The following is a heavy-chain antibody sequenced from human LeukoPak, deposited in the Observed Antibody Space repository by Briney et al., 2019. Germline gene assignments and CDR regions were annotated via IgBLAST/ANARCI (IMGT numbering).Heavy chain of an antibody. CDR1: GFIFSNYG. Sequence: GGSLRLSCEASGFIFSNYGMHWVRQAPGKGLEWVAVIWSDGSNKYYADSVKGRFTISRDNSKNTLYLQMNSLRAEDTAVYYCARDWSGGSSGYIDYWGQGTLVTVSS. CDR3: ARDWSGGSSGYIDY. D-gene: IGHD2-15*01. CDR2: IWSDGSNK. J-gene: IGHJ4*02. V-gene: IGHV3-33*01.